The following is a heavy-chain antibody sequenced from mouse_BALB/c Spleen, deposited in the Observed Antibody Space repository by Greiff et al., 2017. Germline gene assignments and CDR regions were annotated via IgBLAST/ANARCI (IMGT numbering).Heavy chain of an antibody. J-gene: IGHJ3*01. V-gene: IGHV5-15*02. CDR3: ASYGNYEGFAY. D-gene: IGHD2-1*01. CDR2: ISNLAYSI. Sequence: EVQLVESGGGLVQPGGSRKLSCAASGFTFSDYGMAWVRQAPGKGPEWVAFISNLAYSIYYADTVTGRFTISRENAKNTLYLEMSSLRSEDPAMYYCASYGNYEGFAYWGQGTLVTVSA. CDR1: GFTFSDYG.